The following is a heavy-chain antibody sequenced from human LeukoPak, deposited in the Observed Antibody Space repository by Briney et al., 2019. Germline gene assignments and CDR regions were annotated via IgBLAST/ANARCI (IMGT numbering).Heavy chain of an antibody. CDR1: GFTFSSYA. V-gene: IGHV3-64*01. Sequence: PGGSLRLSCAASGFTFSSYAMHWVRQAPGKGLEYVSAISSNGGSTYYANSVKGRFTISRDNSKNTLYLQMGSLRAEDMAVYYCARAGGWYGGGINFDYWGQGTLVTVSS. CDR2: ISSNGGST. J-gene: IGHJ4*02. CDR3: ARAGGWYGGGINFDY. D-gene: IGHD6-19*01.